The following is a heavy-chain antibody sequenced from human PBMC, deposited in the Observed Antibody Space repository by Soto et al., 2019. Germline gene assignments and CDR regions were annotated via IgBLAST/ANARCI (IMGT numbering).Heavy chain of an antibody. CDR2: ISYDGSSK. V-gene: IGHV3-30-3*02. CDR3: AKEGLTISTAHDGTPFH. Sequence: GGSLRLSCAASGFTFSTYAMHWVRQAPGKGLEWVAVISYDGSSKYYADSVKGRFTISRDNSKNTLYLQMNSLRAEDTAVYYCAKEGLTISTAHDGTPFHWGQGTPVTVSS. CDR1: GFTFSTYA. D-gene: IGHD1-1*01. J-gene: IGHJ4*02.